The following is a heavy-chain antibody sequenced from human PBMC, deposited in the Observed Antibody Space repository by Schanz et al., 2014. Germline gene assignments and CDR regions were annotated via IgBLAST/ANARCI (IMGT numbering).Heavy chain of an antibody. D-gene: IGHD6-19*01. V-gene: IGHV1-2*02. CDR1: GYTFTGYY. CDR3: ARENTAVAGMPRVMDV. J-gene: IGHJ6*02. CDR2: INPKSGER. Sequence: QVQLVQSGAEVKKPGASVKVSCKASGYTFTGYYIHWVRQAPGQGLEWMGWINPKSGERTYVQKFQGRVTMTTDTSINTAYMELSRLTSDDTAVFFCARENTAVAGMPRVMDVWGQGTTVTVTS.